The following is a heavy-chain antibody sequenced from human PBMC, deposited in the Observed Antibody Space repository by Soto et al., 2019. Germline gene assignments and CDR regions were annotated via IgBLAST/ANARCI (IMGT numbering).Heavy chain of an antibody. D-gene: IGHD1-26*01. CDR1: GGSFSGYS. CDR2: INDGGNA. Sequence: QVQLQQWGAGLLKPSETLSLTCAVYGGSFSGYSWTWIRQSPGKGLEWIGQINDGGNANYNPSLKSRVTISVDTSNNECFLELSSVTAADTAVYYCARGLFSETHYSGGWYFDYWGQGTLVTVSS. J-gene: IGHJ4*02. V-gene: IGHV4-34*01. CDR3: ARGLFSETHYSGGWYFDY.